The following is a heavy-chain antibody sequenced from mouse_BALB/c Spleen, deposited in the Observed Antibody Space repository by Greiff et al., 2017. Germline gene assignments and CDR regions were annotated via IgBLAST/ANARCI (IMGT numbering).Heavy chain of an antibody. D-gene: IGHD2-4*01. CDR1: GYSFTGYN. Sequence: EVKVVESGPELGKPGASVKISCKASGYSFTGYNMYWVKQSHRKSLEWIGYIDPYNGGTSYNQKSKGKATLTVDKSSSTAYMHLNSLTSEDSAIYYCARSFDYDGPWFAYWGQGTLVTVSA. J-gene: IGHJ3*01. V-gene: IGHV1S135*01. CDR3: ARSFDYDGPWFAY. CDR2: IDPYNGGT.